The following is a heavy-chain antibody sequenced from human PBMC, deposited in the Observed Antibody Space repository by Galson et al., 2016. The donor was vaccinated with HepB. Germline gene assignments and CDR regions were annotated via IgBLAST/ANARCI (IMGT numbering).Heavy chain of an antibody. Sequence: SLRLSCAASGFTFTNYWMSWVRQAPGKGLEWVAQINQDANEKYYVDSVKGRFTISRDNAKNSLYLQMNSLRAADTAVYFCAISAPPYYDSHGFYHDTFEIWGRGTMVIVSS. CDR2: INQDANEK. CDR3: AISAPPYYDSHGFYHDTFEI. V-gene: IGHV3-7*01. D-gene: IGHD3-22*01. CDR1: GFTFTNYW. J-gene: IGHJ3*02.